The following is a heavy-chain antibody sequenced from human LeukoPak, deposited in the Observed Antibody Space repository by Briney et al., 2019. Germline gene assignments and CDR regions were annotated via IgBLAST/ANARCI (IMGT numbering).Heavy chain of an antibody. Sequence: SETLSLTCAVYGGSFSGYYWSWTRQPPGKGLEWIGEINHSGSTNYNPSLKSRVTISVDTSKNQFSLKLSSVTAADTAVYYCARSHRSPPYYYDSSGYAYYFDYWGQGTLVTVSS. V-gene: IGHV4-34*01. CDR3: ARSHRSPPYYYDSSGYAYYFDY. D-gene: IGHD3-22*01. CDR2: INHSGST. CDR1: GGSFSGYY. J-gene: IGHJ4*02.